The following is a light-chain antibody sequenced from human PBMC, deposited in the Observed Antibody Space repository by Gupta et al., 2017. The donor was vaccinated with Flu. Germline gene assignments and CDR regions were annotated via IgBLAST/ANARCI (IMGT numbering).Light chain of an antibody. J-gene: IGKJ4*01. CDR1: QSISSY. CDR3: QQRYSTPLT. V-gene: IGKV1-39*01. Sequence: DIQMTQSPSSLSASVGDRVTITCRASQSISSYLNWYQQKPGKAPKLLIYAASSFQSGVPSRFSGSGSGTDFTLTISRLQPEDFATYYCQQRYSTPLTFGGGTKVEIK. CDR2: AAS.